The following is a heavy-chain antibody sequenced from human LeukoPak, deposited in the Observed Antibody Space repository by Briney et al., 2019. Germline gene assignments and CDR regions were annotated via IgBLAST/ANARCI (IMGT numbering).Heavy chain of an antibody. D-gene: IGHD5-12*01. CDR1: GYTFTGYY. V-gene: IGHV1-2*02. CDR2: INPNTGDT. Sequence: GASVKVSCKASGYTFTGYYMHWVRQAPGQGLEWMGWINPNTGDTDYAQKFQGRVTMTRDTTISTAYMELSRLTFDDSAVYYCASYPRYISSPPFDYWGQGTLVTVHS. CDR3: ASYPRYISSPPFDY. J-gene: IGHJ4*02.